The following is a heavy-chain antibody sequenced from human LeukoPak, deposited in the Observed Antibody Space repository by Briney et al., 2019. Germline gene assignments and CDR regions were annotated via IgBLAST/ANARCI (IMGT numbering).Heavy chain of an antibody. J-gene: IGHJ4*02. Sequence: SETLSLTCTVSGASISATTHYWGWVRQPPGKGLEWIGSVYYRGATYYNPSLNSRVTISVDASKDQFSLTLNSVTAADTAVYYCTRHHTQSTNWYVEIGWGQGTLVTVSS. CDR1: GASISATTHY. CDR3: TRHHTQSTNWYVEIG. D-gene: IGHD6-13*01. CDR2: VYYRGAT. V-gene: IGHV4-39*01.